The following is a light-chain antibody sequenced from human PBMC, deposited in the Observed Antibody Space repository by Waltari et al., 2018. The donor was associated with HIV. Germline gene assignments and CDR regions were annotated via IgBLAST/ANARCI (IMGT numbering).Light chain of an antibody. CDR1: HLGDRY. CDR2: QDT. CDR3: HSADSSATYRV. V-gene: IGLV3-25*03. J-gene: IGLJ3*02. Sequence: SYELTQPPSVSVSPGQTASITCSGDHLGDRYACWYQQRPGQSPVLVMYQDTKRPSGIPERFAGSSSGTTVTLTISGVQAEDEADYYCHSADSSATYRVFGGGTKLTVL.